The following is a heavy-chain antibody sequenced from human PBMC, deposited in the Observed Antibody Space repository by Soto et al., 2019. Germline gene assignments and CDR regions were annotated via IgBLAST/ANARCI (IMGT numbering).Heavy chain of an antibody. V-gene: IGHV3-48*02. Sequence: GGSLRLSCAASGFTFSSYSMNWVRQAPGKGLEWVSYISSSSSTIYYADSVKGRFTISRDNAKNSLYLQMNSLRDEDTAVYYCARRSNDFGVVTNWFDPWGQGTLVTVSS. J-gene: IGHJ5*02. CDR2: ISSSSSTI. D-gene: IGHD3-3*01. CDR3: ARRSNDFGVVTNWFDP. CDR1: GFTFSSYS.